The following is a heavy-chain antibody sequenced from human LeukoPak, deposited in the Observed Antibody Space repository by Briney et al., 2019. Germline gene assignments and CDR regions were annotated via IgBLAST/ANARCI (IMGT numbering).Heavy chain of an antibody. D-gene: IGHD6-19*01. CDR3: ASSVAGTVWDY. Sequence: PSETLSLTCTVFGGSISSYYWSWIRQPAGKGLEWIGRMYTSGSTNYNPSLKSRVTMSVDRSKNQFSLKLSSVTAADTAVYYCASSVAGTVWDYWGQGTLVTVSS. J-gene: IGHJ4*02. CDR1: GGSISSYY. CDR2: MYTSGST. V-gene: IGHV4-4*07.